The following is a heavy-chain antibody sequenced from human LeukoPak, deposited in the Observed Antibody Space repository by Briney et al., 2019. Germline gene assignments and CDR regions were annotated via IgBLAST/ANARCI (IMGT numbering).Heavy chain of an antibody. D-gene: IGHD6-19*01. Sequence: KPSETLSLTCTVPGGSVSSGSYYWSWIRQPPGKGLEWIGHIYYSGSTNYNPSLKSRVTISVDTSKNQFSLKLSSVTAADTAVYYCARGLTRWGQGTLVTVSS. CDR3: ARGLTR. V-gene: IGHV4-61*01. CDR2: IYYSGST. J-gene: IGHJ4*02. CDR1: GGSVSSGSYY.